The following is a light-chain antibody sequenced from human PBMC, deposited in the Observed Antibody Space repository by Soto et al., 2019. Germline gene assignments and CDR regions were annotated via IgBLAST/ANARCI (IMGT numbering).Light chain of an antibody. CDR2: AAS. Sequence: DIQMTQSPSSLSASVGDRVTITCRASRGISNYLAWYQQKPGKVPKLLIYAASTLQSGVPSRFSGSGSGTDFTLTISSLQPEDVATYYCQQYGSSPTWTFGQGTKVDIK. J-gene: IGKJ1*01. CDR3: QQYGSSPTWT. CDR1: RGISNY. V-gene: IGKV1-27*01.